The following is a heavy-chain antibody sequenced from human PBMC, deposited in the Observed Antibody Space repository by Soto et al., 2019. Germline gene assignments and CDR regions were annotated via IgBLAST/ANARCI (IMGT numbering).Heavy chain of an antibody. CDR2: INPSGGST. V-gene: IGHV1-46*01. Sequence: GASVKVSCKASGYTFTSYYMHWVRQAPGQGLEWMGIINPSGGSTSYAQKFQGRVTMTRDTSTSTVYMELGSLRSEDTAVYYCARGWDPSGYGIAVAGGFDYWGQGTLVTVSS. D-gene: IGHD6-19*01. CDR3: ARGWDPSGYGIAVAGGFDY. J-gene: IGHJ4*02. CDR1: GYTFTSYY.